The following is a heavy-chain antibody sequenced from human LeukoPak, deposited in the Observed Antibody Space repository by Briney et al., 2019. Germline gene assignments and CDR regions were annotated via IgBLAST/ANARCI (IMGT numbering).Heavy chain of an antibody. V-gene: IGHV4-39*01. J-gene: IGHJ6*03. CDR1: GGSISSSSYY. Sequence: PSETLSLTCTVSGGSISSSSYYWGWIRQPLGKGLEWIGSIVYSGSTYYNPSLKSRVTISADTSKNQFSLKLSSVTAADTAVYYCASSYERGWYYYYYMDVWGKGTTVTVSS. CDR2: IVYSGST. CDR3: ASSYERGWYYYYYMDV. D-gene: IGHD6-19*01.